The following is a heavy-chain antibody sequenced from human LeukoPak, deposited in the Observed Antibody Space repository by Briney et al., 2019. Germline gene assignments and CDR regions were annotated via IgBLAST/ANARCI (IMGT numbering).Heavy chain of an antibody. D-gene: IGHD3-10*01. J-gene: IGHJ4*02. CDR3: ARSSSGSYSFPY. Sequence: GGSLRLSCAASGFTFSSYSMNWVRQAPGKGLEWVSSISSSSSYIYYADSVKGRFTISRGNAKNSLYLQMNSLRAEDTAVYYCARSSSGSYSFPYWGQGTLVTVSS. V-gene: IGHV3-21*01. CDR2: ISSSSSYI. CDR1: GFTFSSYS.